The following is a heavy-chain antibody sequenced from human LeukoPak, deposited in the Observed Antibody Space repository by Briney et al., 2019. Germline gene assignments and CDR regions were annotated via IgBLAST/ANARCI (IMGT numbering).Heavy chain of an antibody. D-gene: IGHD2-15*01. CDR3: ARNSWGYDRHNLYCSGGSCYSRRFDP. J-gene: IGHJ5*02. CDR1: GYTFTGYY. Sequence: ASVKVSCKASGYTFTGYYMHWVRQAPGQGLEWMGWINPNSGGTNYAQKFQGRITMTRDTSISTAYMVLSRLRSDDTAVYYCARNSWGYDRHNLYCSGGSCYSRRFDPWGLGTLVTVSS. CDR2: INPNSGGT. V-gene: IGHV1-2*02.